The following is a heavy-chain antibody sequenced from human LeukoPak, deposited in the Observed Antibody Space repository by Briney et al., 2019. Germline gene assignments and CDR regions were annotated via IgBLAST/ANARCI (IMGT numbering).Heavy chain of an antibody. CDR2: ISGSGGST. V-gene: IGHV3-23*01. CDR1: GFTFSSYA. CDR3: AKSPRGSSGWRGYYFDY. D-gene: IGHD6-19*01. J-gene: IGHJ4*02. Sequence: GGSLRLSCVASGFTFSSYAMSWVRQAPGKGLEWVSAISGSGGSTYYADSVKGRFTISRDNSKNTLYLQMNSLRAEDTAVYYCAKSPRGSSGWRGYYFDYWGQGTLVTVSS.